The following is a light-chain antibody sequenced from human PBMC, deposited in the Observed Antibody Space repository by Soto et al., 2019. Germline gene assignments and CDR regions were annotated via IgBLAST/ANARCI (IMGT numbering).Light chain of an antibody. CDR1: SSDVGGYNY. CDR3: CSYAGTFTYV. CDR2: AVT. J-gene: IGLJ1*01. V-gene: IGLV2-11*01. Sequence: QSVLTQPRSVSGSPGPSVTISCTGTSSDVGGYNYVSWFQQHPGKAPKLMIYAVTERPSGVPDRFSGSKSGNTASLTISGLQAEDEADYYCCSYAGTFTYVFGTGTKVTVL.